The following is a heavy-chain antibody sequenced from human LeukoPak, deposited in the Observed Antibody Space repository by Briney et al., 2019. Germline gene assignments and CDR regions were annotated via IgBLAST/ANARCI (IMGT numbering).Heavy chain of an antibody. V-gene: IGHV1-18*04. CDR3: ASSLEGASREAFDI. J-gene: IGHJ3*02. CDR1: GYTFTSYG. D-gene: IGHD3-3*01. CDR2: ISAYNGNT. Sequence: ASVKVSCKASGYTFTSYGISWVRQAPGQGLEWMGWISAYNGNTNYAQKLQGRVTMTTDTSTSTAYMELRSLRSDDTAVYYCASSLEGASREAFDIWGQGTMVTVSS.